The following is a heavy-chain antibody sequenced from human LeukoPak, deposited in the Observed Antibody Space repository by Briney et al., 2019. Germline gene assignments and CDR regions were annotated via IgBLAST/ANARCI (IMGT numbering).Heavy chain of an antibody. D-gene: IGHD6-6*01. Sequence: ASVKVSCKASGYTFTSYYMHWVRQAPGQGLEWMGIINPSGGSTTYAQKFQGRVTMTRDMSTSTVYTGLSSLRSEDTAVYSCARGEYSSPRSAFDIWGQGTMVTVSS. CDR1: GYTFTSYY. CDR3: ARGEYSSPRSAFDI. V-gene: IGHV1-46*01. CDR2: INPSGGST. J-gene: IGHJ3*02.